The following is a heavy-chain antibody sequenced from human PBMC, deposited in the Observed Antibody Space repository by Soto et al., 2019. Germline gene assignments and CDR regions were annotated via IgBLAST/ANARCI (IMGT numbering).Heavy chain of an antibody. V-gene: IGHV4-34*01. CDR1: GGSFSAYY. J-gene: IGHJ4*02. D-gene: IGHD5-12*01. CDR2: INHSGST. CDR3: ARGVGYAGVDY. Sequence: QVQLQQWGAGLLKPSETLSLTCAVYGGSFSAYYWSWIRQPPGKGLEWIGEINHSGSTTYNPSLKSRVTIPVDRSKNQFSRKLSSVTAADTALYYCARGVGYAGVDYWGQGTLVTVSS.